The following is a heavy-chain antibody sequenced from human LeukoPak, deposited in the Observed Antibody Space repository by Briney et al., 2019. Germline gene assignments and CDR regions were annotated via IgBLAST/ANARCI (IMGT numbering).Heavy chain of an antibody. CDR3: AREDGSSWDGDFDY. V-gene: IGHV1-2*06. CDR2: INPNSGGT. D-gene: IGHD6-13*01. J-gene: IGHJ4*02. Sequence: ASVKVSCKASGYTFTGYYMHWVRQAPGQGLEWMGRINPNSGGTNYAQKFQGRVTMTRDTSISTDYMELSRLRSDDTAVYYCAREDGSSWDGDFDYWGQGTLVTVSS. CDR1: GYTFTGYY.